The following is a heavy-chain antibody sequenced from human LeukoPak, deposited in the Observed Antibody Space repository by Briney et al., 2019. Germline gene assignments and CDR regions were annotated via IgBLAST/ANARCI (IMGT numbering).Heavy chain of an antibody. CDR2: ISYDGSNK. CDR3: ARNVLRYSDWLLHKTYFDY. CDR1: GFTFSSYA. Sequence: GRSLRLSCAASGFTFSSYAMHWVRQAPGKGLEWVAVISYDGSNKYYADSVKGRFTISRDNSKNTLYLQMNSLRAEDTAVYYCARNVLRYSDWLLHKTYFDYWGQGTLVTVSS. V-gene: IGHV3-30-3*01. J-gene: IGHJ4*02. D-gene: IGHD3-9*01.